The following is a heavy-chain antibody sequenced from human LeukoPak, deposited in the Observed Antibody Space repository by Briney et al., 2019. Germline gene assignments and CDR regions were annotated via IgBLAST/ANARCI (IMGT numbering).Heavy chain of an antibody. CDR2: ISGSGGST. J-gene: IGHJ4*02. CDR1: GFTFTTFW. V-gene: IGHV3-23*01. D-gene: IGHD4-17*01. CDR3: AKTLHYGDYEPFDY. Sequence: GGSLRLSCATSGFTFTTFWMHWVRQAPGKGLVWVSAISGSGGSTYYADSVKGRFTISRDNSKNTLYLQMNSLRAEDTAVYYCAKTLHYGDYEPFDYWGQGTLVTVSS.